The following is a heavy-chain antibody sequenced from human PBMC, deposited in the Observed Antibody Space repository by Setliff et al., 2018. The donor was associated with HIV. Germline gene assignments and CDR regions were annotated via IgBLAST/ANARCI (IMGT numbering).Heavy chain of an antibody. Sequence: SETLSLTCTVSGDSISSDFYWTWIRQPPGKGLEWTGSIYHTGRTYYNRSLESRLTISIDTSKNQFSLKLTSVTAADTAMYYCASRIYYYDESRVLREEGFVPWGQGTLVTVSS. J-gene: IGHJ5*02. D-gene: IGHD3-22*01. CDR3: ASRIYYYDESRVLREEGFVP. V-gene: IGHV4-38-2*02. CDR2: IYHTGRT. CDR1: GDSISSDFY.